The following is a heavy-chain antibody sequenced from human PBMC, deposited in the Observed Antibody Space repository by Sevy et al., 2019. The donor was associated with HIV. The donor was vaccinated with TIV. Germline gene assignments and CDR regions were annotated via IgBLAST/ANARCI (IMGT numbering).Heavy chain of an antibody. J-gene: IGHJ6*02. CDR1: GFTFSSYS. CDR3: ARGEPPGPQTLTTETHIRHYGMVV. V-gene: IGHV3-48*02. Sequence: GGSLRLSCAASGFTFSSYSMNWVRQAPGKGLEWVSYISSSSSTIYYADSVKGRFTISRDNAKNSLYLQMNSLRDEDTAVYDCARGEPPGPQTLTTETHIRHYGMVVWGQGTTVTVSS. D-gene: IGHD4-17*01. CDR2: ISSSSSTI.